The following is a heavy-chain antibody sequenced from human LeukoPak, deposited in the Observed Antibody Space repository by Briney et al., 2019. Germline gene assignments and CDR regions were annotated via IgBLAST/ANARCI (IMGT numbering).Heavy chain of an antibody. CDR1: GFTFSSYG. V-gene: IGHV3-30*02. D-gene: IGHD4-23*01. Sequence: GGSLRLSCAASGFTFSSYGMHWVRQAPGKGLEWVAFIRYDGSNKYYADSVKGRFTISRDNSKNTLYLQMNSLRAEDTAVYYCARTDHYGGNLQLFDYWGQGTLVTVSS. CDR3: ARTDHYGGNLQLFDY. J-gene: IGHJ4*02. CDR2: IRYDGSNK.